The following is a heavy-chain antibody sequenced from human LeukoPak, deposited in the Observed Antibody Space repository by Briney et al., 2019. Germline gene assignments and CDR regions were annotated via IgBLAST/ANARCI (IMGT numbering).Heavy chain of an antibody. J-gene: IGHJ5*02. CDR1: GFTVSSNY. D-gene: IGHD2-2*01. CDR2: IYSGGST. Sequence: GGSLRLSCAASGFTVSSNYMSWVRQAPGKGLEWVSVIYSGGSTYYADSVKGRFTISRDNSKNTLYLQMNSLRAEDTAVYYCARCYGLNWFDPWGQGTLVTVSS. CDR3: ARCYGLNWFDP. V-gene: IGHV3-66*01.